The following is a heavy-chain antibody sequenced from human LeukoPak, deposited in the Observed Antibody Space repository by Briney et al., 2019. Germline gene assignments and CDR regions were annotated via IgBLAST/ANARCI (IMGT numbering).Heavy chain of an antibody. V-gene: IGHV7-4-1*02. D-gene: IGHD3-10*01. J-gene: IGHJ4*02. CDR3: ASVMVRGVMFLGY. CDR1: GYTFSSYA. CDR2: INTNTGNP. Sequence: ASVKVSCKASGYTFSSYATNWVRQAPGQGLEWMGWINTNTGNPTYAQGFTGRFVFSLDTSVSTAYLQISSLKAEDTAVYYCASVMVRGVMFLGYWGQGTLVTVPS.